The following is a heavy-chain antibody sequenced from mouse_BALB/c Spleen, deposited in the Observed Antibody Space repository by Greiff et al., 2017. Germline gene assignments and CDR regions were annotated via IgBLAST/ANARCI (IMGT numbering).Heavy chain of an antibody. CDR1: GFSLTSYG. CDR3: ARLPYYYGNYYAMDY. V-gene: IGHV2-4-1*01. Sequence: QVQLQQSGPGLVQPSQSLYITCTVSGFSLTSYGVHWVRQSPGKGLEWLGVIWSGGSTDYNAAFISRLSISKDNSKSQVFFKMNSLQADDTAIYYCARLPYYYGNYYAMDYWGQGTSVTVSS. D-gene: IGHD1-1*01. J-gene: IGHJ4*01. CDR2: IWSGGST.